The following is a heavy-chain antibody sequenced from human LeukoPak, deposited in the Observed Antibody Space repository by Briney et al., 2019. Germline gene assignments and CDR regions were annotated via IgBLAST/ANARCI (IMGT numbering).Heavy chain of an antibody. Sequence: GGSLRLSCAASGFTFTSYWMSWVRQAPGKGLEWVANINQDGSEKYYVDSVKGRFTISRDNAKNSLFLQMSSLRAEDTAVYYCARARGADYWGQGTLVTVSS. CDR1: GFTFTSYW. CDR2: INQDGSEK. CDR3: ARARGADY. J-gene: IGHJ4*02. D-gene: IGHD3-10*01. V-gene: IGHV3-7*04.